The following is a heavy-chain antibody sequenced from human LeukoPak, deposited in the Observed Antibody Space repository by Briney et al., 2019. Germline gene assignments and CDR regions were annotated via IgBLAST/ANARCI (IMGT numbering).Heavy chain of an antibody. V-gene: IGHV5-51*01. D-gene: IGHD3-10*01. J-gene: IGHJ5*02. CDR1: GYSFTSYW. CDR2: IYPGDSDT. Sequence: GESLKISGKGSGYSFTSYWIGWVRRMPGKGLEWMGIIYPGDSDTRYSPSFQGQVTISADKSISTAYLQWSSLKASDTAMYYCARHAAYYGSGSYYYGWFDPWGQGTLVTVSS. CDR3: ARHAAYYGSGSYYYGWFDP.